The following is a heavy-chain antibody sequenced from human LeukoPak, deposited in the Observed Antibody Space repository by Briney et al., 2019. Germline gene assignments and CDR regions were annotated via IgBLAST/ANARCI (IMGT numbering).Heavy chain of an antibody. D-gene: IGHD6-19*01. CDR2: INHSGST. Sequence: SETLSLTCAVYGGSLSGYYWSWIRQPPGKGLEWIGGINHSGSTNYNPSLKSRVTISVDTSKNQFSLKLSSVTAADTAVYYCAGGYSSGFFNVHWGQGALVTVSS. CDR3: AGGYSSGFFNVH. CDR1: GGSLSGYY. V-gene: IGHV4-34*01. J-gene: IGHJ4*02.